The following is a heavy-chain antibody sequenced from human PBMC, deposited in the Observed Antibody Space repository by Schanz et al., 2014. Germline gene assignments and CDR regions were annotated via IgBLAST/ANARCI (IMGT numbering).Heavy chain of an antibody. D-gene: IGHD6-13*01. CDR1: GFTFSNYW. CDR3: ARDLRNSRPSYYDH. V-gene: IGHV3-7*01. Sequence: LLVESGGGVVQPGRSLRLSCAASGFTFSNYWMSWVRQAPGKGLEWVAYIKHDGSEKYHVDSVKGRFTISRDNAKNSLYLQMDALRAEDTAVYYCARDLRNSRPSYYDHWGQGTLVTVSA. J-gene: IGHJ4*02. CDR2: IKHDGSEK.